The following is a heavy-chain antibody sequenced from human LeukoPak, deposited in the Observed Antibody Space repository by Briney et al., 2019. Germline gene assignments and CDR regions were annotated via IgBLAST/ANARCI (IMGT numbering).Heavy chain of an antibody. CDR3: ARDSIVPAATRVDGWFDT. V-gene: IGHV4-59*01. J-gene: IGHJ5*02. D-gene: IGHD2-2*01. Sequence: SETLSLTCTVSGGSISSYYWSWIRQPPGKGLEWIGYIYYSGSTNYNPSLKSRVTISVDTSKNQFSLKLSSVTAADTAVYYCARDSIVPAATRVDGWFDTWGQGTLVTVSS. CDR1: GGSISSYY. CDR2: IYYSGST.